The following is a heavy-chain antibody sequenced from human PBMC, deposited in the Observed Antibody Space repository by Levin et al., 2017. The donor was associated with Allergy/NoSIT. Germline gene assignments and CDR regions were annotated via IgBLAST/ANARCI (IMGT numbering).Heavy chain of an antibody. CDR1: GFTFSDYY. CDR2: ISSSGSTI. V-gene: IGHV3-11*01. D-gene: IGHD2-2*02. CDR3: ARGGHDIVVVPAAILWYFDL. Sequence: GESLKISCAASGFTFSDYYMSWIRQAPGKGLEWVSYISSSGSTIYYADSVKGRFTISRDNAKNSLYLQMNSLRAEDTAVYYCARGGHDIVVVPAAILWYFDLWGRGTLVTVSS. J-gene: IGHJ2*01.